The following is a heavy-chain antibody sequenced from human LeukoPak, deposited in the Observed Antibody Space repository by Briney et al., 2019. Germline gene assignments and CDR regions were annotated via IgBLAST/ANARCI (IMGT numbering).Heavy chain of an antibody. Sequence: PGGSLRLSCAASGFTFSSYVMFWVREAPGKGLEWVSYLTGSGGAADYADSVKGRFTISRDNSKNTLYLQMNSLRAEDTAVYYCVSPKYSSAWFFDYWGQGTLVTVSS. CDR2: LTGSGGAA. J-gene: IGHJ4*02. D-gene: IGHD6-19*01. V-gene: IGHV3-23*01. CDR3: VSPKYSSAWFFDY. CDR1: GFTFSSYV.